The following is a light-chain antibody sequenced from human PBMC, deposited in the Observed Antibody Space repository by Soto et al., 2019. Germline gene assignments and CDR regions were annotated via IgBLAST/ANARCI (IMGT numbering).Light chain of an antibody. Sequence: DIQMTQSPSSLSASVGDRVTITCRASQGISNYLAWYQQNPGKVPKLLIWAASTLQSGVPSRFSGSGSGTDFTLAIRSLKPEDVPTYYSQKSSRAPLTFGGGTKVEIK. J-gene: IGKJ4*01. CDR1: QGISNY. V-gene: IGKV1-27*01. CDR2: AAS. CDR3: QKSSRAPLT.